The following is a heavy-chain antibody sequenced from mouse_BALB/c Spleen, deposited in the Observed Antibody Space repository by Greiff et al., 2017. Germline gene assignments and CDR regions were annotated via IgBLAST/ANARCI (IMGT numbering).Heavy chain of an antibody. D-gene: IGHD4-1*01. V-gene: IGHV1S56*01. J-gene: IGHJ2*01. CDR2: IYPGNVNT. CDR1: GYTFTSYY. Sequence: QVQLKQSGPELVKPGASVRISCKASGYTFTSYYIHWVKQRPGQGLEWIGWIYPGNVNTKYNEKFKGKATLTADKSSSTAYMQLSSLTSEDSAVYFCARDWERGDYWGQGTTLTVSS. CDR3: ARDWERGDY.